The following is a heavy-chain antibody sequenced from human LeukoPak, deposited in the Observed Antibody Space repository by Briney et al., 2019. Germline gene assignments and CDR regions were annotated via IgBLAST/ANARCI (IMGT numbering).Heavy chain of an antibody. V-gene: IGHV1-46*01. D-gene: IGHD6-13*01. CDR1: GITFTSYY. J-gene: IGHJ4*02. Sequence: GASVKVSCKASGITFTSYYIHWVRQAPGRGLEWMGKINPSGTITTYAPKYQGRVTVTKDTSTNTVYMELSSLRSDATAVYYCALIAPPHNWGQGTLVTVSS. CDR3: ALIAPPHN. CDR2: INPSGTIT.